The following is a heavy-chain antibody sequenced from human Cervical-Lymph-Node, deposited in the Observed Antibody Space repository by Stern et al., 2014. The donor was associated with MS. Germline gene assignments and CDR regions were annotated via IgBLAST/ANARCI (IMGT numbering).Heavy chain of an antibody. CDR2: IFYSGAT. V-gene: IGHV4-30-2*01. CDR1: GDSISSGGYS. CDR3: ARGEGP. Sequence: VQLVESGSGLVKPSQTLSLTCAVSGDSISSGGYSWNWIRQPPGKGLEWIGDIFYSGATHYNPSLKSRVTISVDMSKNQFSLKLTSVTAADTAVYYCARGEGPWGQGILVTVSS. J-gene: IGHJ5*02.